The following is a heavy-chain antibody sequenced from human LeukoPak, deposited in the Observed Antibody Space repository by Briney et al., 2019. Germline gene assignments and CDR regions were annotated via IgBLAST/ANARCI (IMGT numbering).Heavy chain of an antibody. CDR2: ISGSGGST. CDR1: GFTVSSNY. Sequence: GGSLRLSCAASGFTVSSNYMSWVRQAPGKGLEWVSAISGSGGSTYYADSVKGRFTISRDNSKNTLYLQMNSLRAEDTAVYYCAKGGRDRGDYVTYWGQGTLVTVSS. J-gene: IGHJ4*02. CDR3: AKGGRDRGDYVTY. V-gene: IGHV3-23*01. D-gene: IGHD4-17*01.